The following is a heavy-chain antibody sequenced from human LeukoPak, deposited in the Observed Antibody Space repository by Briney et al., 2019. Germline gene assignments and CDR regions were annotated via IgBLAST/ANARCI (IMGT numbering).Heavy chain of an antibody. CDR2: IRYDGSNK. CDR1: GFTFSSYG. D-gene: IGHD4-17*01. V-gene: IGHV3-30*02. Sequence: GGSLRLSCAASGFTFSSYGMHWVRQAPGKGLEWVAFIRYDGSNKYYADSVKGRFTISRDNSKNTLYLQMNSLRAEDTAVYYCARDYGDNGAFDIWGQGTMVTVSS. J-gene: IGHJ3*02. CDR3: ARDYGDNGAFDI.